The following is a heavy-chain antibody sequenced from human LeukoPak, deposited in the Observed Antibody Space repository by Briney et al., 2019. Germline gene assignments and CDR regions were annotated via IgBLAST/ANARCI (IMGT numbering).Heavy chain of an antibody. CDR3: ARGSPYLWFGELSCWFDP. CDR1: GYTFTGYY. J-gene: IGHJ5*02. Sequence: GASVKVSCKASGYTFTGYYMHWVRQAPGQGLEWMGWINPNSGGTNYAQKFQGRVTITRNTSISTAYMELSSLRSEDTAVYYCARGSPYLWFGELSCWFDPWGQGTLVTVSS. D-gene: IGHD3-10*01. V-gene: IGHV1-2*02. CDR2: INPNSGGT.